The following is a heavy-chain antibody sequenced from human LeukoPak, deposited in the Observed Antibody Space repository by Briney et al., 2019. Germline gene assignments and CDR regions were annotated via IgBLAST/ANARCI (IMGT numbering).Heavy chain of an antibody. CDR1: VGTFSSYA. J-gene: IGHJ4*02. CDR2: IIPLFGTA. Sequence: TSLKGSCKASVGTFSSYAISWVRQAPGQGLEWMGGIIPLFGTANYAQKFQSRVTITADESTSTAYMRLSSLRSEDTAVYYCARESCSGGSCYYTGSWYWGQGTLVTVSS. CDR3: ARESCSGGSCYYTGSWY. V-gene: IGHV1-69*01. D-gene: IGHD2-15*01.